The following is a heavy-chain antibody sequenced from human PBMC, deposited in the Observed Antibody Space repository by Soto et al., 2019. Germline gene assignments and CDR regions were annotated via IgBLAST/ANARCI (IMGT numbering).Heavy chain of an antibody. CDR3: SKYPGYTSSWSNRFDL. J-gene: IGHJ5*02. V-gene: IGHV3-23*01. CDR2: ISISGTDT. CDR1: GFTFSIDV. D-gene: IGHD6-13*01. Sequence: GGSLRLSCAASGFTFSIDVMSWVRQAPGQGLEWVSTISISGTDTYYADSVKGRLTISRDNSKNTLYLQMNSLRAVDTAIYDCSKYPGYTSSWSNRFDLWGQGTLVTVSS.